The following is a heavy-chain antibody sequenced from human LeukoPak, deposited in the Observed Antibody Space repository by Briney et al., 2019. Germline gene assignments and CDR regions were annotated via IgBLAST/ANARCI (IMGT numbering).Heavy chain of an antibody. CDR3: VQRDGYNYPYY. D-gene: IGHD5-24*01. CDR2: IYWDDDK. J-gene: IGHJ4*02. CDR1: GFSLSSSGVG. V-gene: IGHV2-5*02. Sequence: KSGPTLVKPTQTLTLTCTFSGFSLSSSGVGVGWIRQPPGKALEWLALIYWDDDKRHSPSLRSRLTITKDASKNQVVLTMTNMDPVDTATYYCVQRDGYNYPYYWGQGTLVTVSS.